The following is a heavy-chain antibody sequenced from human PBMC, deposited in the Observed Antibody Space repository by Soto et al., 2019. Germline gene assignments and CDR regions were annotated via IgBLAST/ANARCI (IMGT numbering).Heavy chain of an antibody. V-gene: IGHV3-74*01. CDR3: TKDLNEYSSGWGDY. Sequence: GGSLRLSCAASGFTFSSYAMSWVRQAPGKGLVWVSRIKSDGSITSYAGSVKGRFTISRDNAKSTLYLQMNSLRADDTAVCYCTKDLNEYSSGWGDYWGQGILVTVSS. CDR1: GFTFSSYA. D-gene: IGHD6-19*01. CDR2: IKSDGSIT. J-gene: IGHJ4*02.